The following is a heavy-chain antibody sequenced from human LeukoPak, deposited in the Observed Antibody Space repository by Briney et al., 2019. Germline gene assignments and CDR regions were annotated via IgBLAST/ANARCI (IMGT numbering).Heavy chain of an antibody. CDR2: INPNSGGT. CDR3: AREDLYNYPLDF. D-gene: IGHD5-24*01. J-gene: IGHJ1*01. Sequence: GASVKVSCRASGYTFTDYYLHWVRQAPGQGLEWMGWINPNSGGTNFAQKFQGRVTMTRDTSINTAYMELSRLRSDDTAVYYCAREDLYNYPLDFWGQGTLVTVSS. CDR1: GYTFTDYY. V-gene: IGHV1-2*02.